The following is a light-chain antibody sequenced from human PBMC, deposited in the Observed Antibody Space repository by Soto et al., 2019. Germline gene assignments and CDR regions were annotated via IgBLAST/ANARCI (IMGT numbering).Light chain of an antibody. CDR2: DAF. V-gene: IGKV1-5*01. CDR3: QQYDSYPWT. J-gene: IGKJ1*01. CDR1: QGISSW. Sequence: DIQMTQSPSTLSASVGDRVTITCRASQGISSWLAWYQQKPGKAPKLLIYDAFSLESGVPSRFSGSRSGTEFTLTITSLQPDDFATYYCQQYDSYPWTFGQGTKVDIK.